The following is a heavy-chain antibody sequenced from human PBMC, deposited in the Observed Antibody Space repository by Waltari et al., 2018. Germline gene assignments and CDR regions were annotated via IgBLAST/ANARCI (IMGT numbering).Heavy chain of an antibody. J-gene: IGHJ6*04. V-gene: IGHV4-34*01. Sequence: QVQLQQWGAGLLKPSETLSLTCAVYGESFSGYRRSWIRQPPGKGLEWIGEIKHGGGTNYKPSLKSRVTISVDTSKNQFSLKLNSVTAADTGVYYCARVNTVIRGISPPLDVWGRGATVTVSS. D-gene: IGHD3-10*01. CDR3: ARVNTVIRGISPPLDV. CDR1: GESFSGYR. CDR2: IKHGGGT.